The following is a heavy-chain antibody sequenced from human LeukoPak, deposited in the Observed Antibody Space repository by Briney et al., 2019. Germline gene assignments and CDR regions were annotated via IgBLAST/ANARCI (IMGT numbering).Heavy chain of an antibody. Sequence: GGSLRLSCSASGFTFSSYAMHWVRQAPGKGLEYVSAISSNGGSTYYADSVKGRFTISRDNSKNTLYLQMSSLRAEGTAVYYCVSGYCSGGSCLGDGYFQHWGQGTLVTVSS. J-gene: IGHJ1*01. D-gene: IGHD2-15*01. CDR3: VSGYCSGGSCLGDGYFQH. CDR1: GFTFSSYA. V-gene: IGHV3-64D*06. CDR2: ISSNGGST.